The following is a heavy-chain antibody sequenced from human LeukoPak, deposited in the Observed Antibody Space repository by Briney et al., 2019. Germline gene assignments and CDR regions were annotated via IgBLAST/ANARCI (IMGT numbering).Heavy chain of an antibody. CDR1: GYTFSSYG. Sequence: ASVKVSCKASGYTFSSYGISWVRQAPGQGLEWMGWISAYNGNTNYAQNLQGRVTMTTDTSTSTAYMEVRILRSDGTAVYYCARDAGITAPTPGYWGQGTLVTVSS. V-gene: IGHV1-18*01. CDR2: ISAYNGNT. D-gene: IGHD6-25*01. J-gene: IGHJ4*02. CDR3: ARDAGITAPTPGY.